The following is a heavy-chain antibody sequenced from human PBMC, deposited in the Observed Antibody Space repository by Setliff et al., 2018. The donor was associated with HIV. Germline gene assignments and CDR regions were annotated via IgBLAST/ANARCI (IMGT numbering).Heavy chain of an antibody. Sequence: GGSLRLSCAASGFTFSNAWMNWVRQAPGKGLEWVGRIKSKTDGGTSDYAAPVKGRFTISRDDSKTTLYLKWSSLKASDTAMYYCVRRDYGGGNFDYWGQGTLVTVSS. V-gene: IGHV3-15*07. J-gene: IGHJ4*02. D-gene: IGHD2-15*01. CDR1: GFTFSNAW. CDR2: IKSKTDGGTS. CDR3: VRRDYGGGNFDY.